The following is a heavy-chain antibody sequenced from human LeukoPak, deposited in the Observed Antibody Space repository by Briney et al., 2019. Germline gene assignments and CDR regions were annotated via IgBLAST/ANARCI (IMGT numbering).Heavy chain of an antibody. Sequence: GGSLRLSCAASGFTFSDYYMDWVRQAPGKGLEWVGRSRNKANSYTTEYAASVKGRFTVSRDGSKSSLYLQMNSLRAEDTAVYYCARVGYDFWSGHNWFDPWGQGTLVTVSS. V-gene: IGHV3-72*01. CDR3: ARVGYDFWSGHNWFDP. D-gene: IGHD3-3*01. CDR1: GFTFSDYY. CDR2: SRNKANSYTT. J-gene: IGHJ5*02.